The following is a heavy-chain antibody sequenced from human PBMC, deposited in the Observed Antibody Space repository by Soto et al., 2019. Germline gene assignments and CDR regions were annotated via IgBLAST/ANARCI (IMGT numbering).Heavy chain of an antibody. D-gene: IGHD4-4*01. V-gene: IGHV1-18*01. J-gene: IGHJ3*02. CDR2: ISAYNGNT. CDR3: ARPVTSPDHLDI. Sequence: ASVKVSCKASGYTFTSYAMHWVRQAPGQRLEWMGWISAYNGNTDYAQKFQDRLTLATDTSTSTAYMELRSLRSDDTALYYCARPVTSPDHLDIWGQGTMVTVSS. CDR1: GYTFTSYA.